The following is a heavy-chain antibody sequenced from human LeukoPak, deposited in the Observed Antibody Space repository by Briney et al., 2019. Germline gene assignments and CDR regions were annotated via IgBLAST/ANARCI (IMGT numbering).Heavy chain of an antibody. CDR3: ARVIRGQLRSGWYFDL. CDR2: IIPIFGTA. V-gene: IGHV1-69*13. J-gene: IGHJ2*01. Sequence: SVKVSCKASGGTFSSYAISWVRQAPGQGLEWMGGIIPIFGTANYAQKFQGRVTITADESTSTAYMELSSLRSEDTAVYYCARVIRGQLRSGWYFDLWGRGTLVTVSS. D-gene: IGHD6-19*01. CDR1: GGTFSSYA.